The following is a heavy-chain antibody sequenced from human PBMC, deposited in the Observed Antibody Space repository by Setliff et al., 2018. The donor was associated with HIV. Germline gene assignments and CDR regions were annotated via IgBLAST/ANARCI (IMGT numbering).Heavy chain of an antibody. J-gene: IGHJ5*02. CDR1: GGSFSSYG. CDR2: LIPLFGSA. D-gene: IGHD1-1*01. V-gene: IGHV1-69*13. Sequence: SVKVSCKVSGGSFSSYGFTWVRQAPGQGLEWMGGLIPLFGSANYPQKFQGRVTMTADESTRTVYMELSRLRFEDTAMYYCGRGDSLLESIVWFDRWGQGTLVTSP. CDR3: GRGDSLLESIVWFDR.